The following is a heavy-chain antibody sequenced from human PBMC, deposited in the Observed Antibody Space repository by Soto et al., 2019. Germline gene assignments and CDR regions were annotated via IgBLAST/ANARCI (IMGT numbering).Heavy chain of an antibody. V-gene: IGHV4-59*01. Sequence: SETLSLTCTVSGDSIGSYHWSWVRRPPGKGLEWSGCMFSRGSANYNPPLKSRVTISVETSKSQFSLKLTSVTAADTAIYYLSGHHPRSVAAVESPFDLWGKGTLVTV. CDR1: GDSIGSYH. CDR2: MFSRGSA. CDR3: SGHHPRSVAAVESPFDL. J-gene: IGHJ4*02. D-gene: IGHD6-25*01.